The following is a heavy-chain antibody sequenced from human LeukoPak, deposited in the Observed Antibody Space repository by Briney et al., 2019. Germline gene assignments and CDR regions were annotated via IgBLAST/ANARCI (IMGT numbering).Heavy chain of an antibody. CDR1: GFTFSSYW. D-gene: IGHD6-13*01. V-gene: IGHV3-7*01. CDR2: IKQDGSEK. Sequence: GGSLRLSCAASGFTFSSYWMSWVRQAPGKGLEWVANIKQDGSEKYYVDSVKGRFTISRDNAKNSLYLQMNSLRAEDTAVYYCARLWQQQLGRKTDYWGQGTLVTVSS. CDR3: ARLWQQQLGRKTDY. J-gene: IGHJ4*02.